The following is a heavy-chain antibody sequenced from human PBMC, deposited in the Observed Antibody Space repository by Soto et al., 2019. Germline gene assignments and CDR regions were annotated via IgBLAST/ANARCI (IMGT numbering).Heavy chain of an antibody. CDR2: ISAYNGNT. Sequence: QVQLVQSGAEVKKPGASVKVSCKASGYTFTSYGISWVRQAPGHGLEWMGWISAYNGNTNYAQKLQGRVTMTTDTSTSTAYMELRSLRSDDPAVYYCARDDSSWYGENNWFDPWGQGTLVTVSS. CDR1: GYTFTSYG. J-gene: IGHJ5*02. D-gene: IGHD6-13*01. V-gene: IGHV1-18*01. CDR3: ARDDSSWYGENNWFDP.